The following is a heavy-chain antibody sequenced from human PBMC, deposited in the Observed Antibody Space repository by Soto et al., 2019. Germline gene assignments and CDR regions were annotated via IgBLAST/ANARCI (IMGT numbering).Heavy chain of an antibody. CDR3: YRDKCTTSSYNNYYYYMDV. CDR2: INPSGGST. D-gene: IGHD2-2*02. CDR1: GYTFTSYY. Sequence: ASVKVSCKASGYTFTSYYMHWVRQAPGQGLEWMGIINPSGGSTSYAQKFQGRVTMTRDTSTSTVYMELSSLRSEDTAVYYCYRDKCTTSSYNNYYYYMDVWGKGTTVTVSS. V-gene: IGHV1-46*03. J-gene: IGHJ6*03.